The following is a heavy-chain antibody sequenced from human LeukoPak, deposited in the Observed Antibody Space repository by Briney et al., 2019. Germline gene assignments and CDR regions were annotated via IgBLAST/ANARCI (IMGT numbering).Heavy chain of an antibody. J-gene: IGHJ4*02. CDR2: ISYDGTKK. D-gene: IGHD3-3*02. V-gene: IGHV3-30*03. CDR1: GFTFSTYA. CDR3: ARVNTIFGVDIVSLGAEFES. Sequence: QSGGSLRLSCGASGFTFSTYAMHWVRQAPGKGLECVSVISYDGTKKEYADSVKGRFTISRDNSNDTLYLQMNSLRPEDTALYYCARVNTIFGVDIVSLGAEFESWGQGTLVTVSS.